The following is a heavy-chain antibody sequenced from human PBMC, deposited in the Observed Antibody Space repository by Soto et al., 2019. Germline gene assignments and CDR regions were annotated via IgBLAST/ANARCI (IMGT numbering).Heavy chain of an antibody. CDR2: VHDSWGA. J-gene: IGHJ6*02. V-gene: IGHV4-59*08. D-gene: IGHD5-18*01. Sequence: PTETLSLTCTVSGGSMSGYYWSWIRLPPGKPMEWIGYVHDSWGAAYNPSLRSRVAISLDTSKSQFSLSLTSVSATDTAMYYCVRQGYGPLHGLVDVWGQGTTVT. CDR3: VRQGYGPLHGLVDV. CDR1: GGSMSGYY.